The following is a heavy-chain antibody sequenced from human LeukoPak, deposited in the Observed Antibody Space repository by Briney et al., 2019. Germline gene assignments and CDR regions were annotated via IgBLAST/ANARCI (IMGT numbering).Heavy chain of an antibody. J-gene: IGHJ5*02. CDR2: IIPIFGTA. V-gene: IGHV1-69*05. D-gene: IGHD3-10*01. CDR3: ATYYYGSGSYFDP. CDR1: GGTFSSHA. Sequence: GASVEVSCKASGGTFSSHAISWVRQAPGQGLEWMGGIIPIFGTANYAQKFQGRVTITTDESTSTAYMELSSLRSEDTAVYYCATYYYGSGSYFDPWGQGTLVTVSS.